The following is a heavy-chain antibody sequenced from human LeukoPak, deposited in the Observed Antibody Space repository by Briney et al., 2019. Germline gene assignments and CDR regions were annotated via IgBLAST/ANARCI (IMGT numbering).Heavy chain of an antibody. CDR1: GYDFSSYW. Sequence: GESLKISCQGSGYDFSSYWIAWVRQMPGKGLEWMGIMYPRDSDIRYSPSFQGQVTISADRSSSTAYLQWSGLRASDSAVYYCARHEASSFWSYAMDVWGQGTTVTVSS. V-gene: IGHV5-51*01. CDR2: MYPRDSDI. J-gene: IGHJ6*02. D-gene: IGHD6-13*01. CDR3: ARHEASSFWSYAMDV.